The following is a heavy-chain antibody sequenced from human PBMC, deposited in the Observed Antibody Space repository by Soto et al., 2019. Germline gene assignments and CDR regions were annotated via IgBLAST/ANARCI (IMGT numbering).Heavy chain of an antibody. J-gene: IGHJ5*01. V-gene: IGHV3-23*01. CDR1: GSSFSSHV. Sequence: AASLRPSCAASGSSFSSHVMSWVRQAPGKGLEWVSSISGSGGGTYYADSVKGRFIISRDNSKNTLDLQMNSLRVEDTAVYYCAKGWCDSWGQGT. CDR2: ISGSGGGT. CDR3: AKGWCDS.